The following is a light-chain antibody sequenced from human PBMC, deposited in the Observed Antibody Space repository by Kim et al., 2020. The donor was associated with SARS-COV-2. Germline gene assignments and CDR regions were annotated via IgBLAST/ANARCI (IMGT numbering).Light chain of an antibody. CDR3: QAWDSSTVV. J-gene: IGLJ2*01. V-gene: IGLV3-1*01. CDR2: QDS. Sequence: VSPGQTASTTFSGDKLGDKYACWYQQKPGQSPVLVIYQDSKRPSGIPERFSGSNSGNTATLTISGTQAMDEADYYCQAWDSSTVVFGGGTQLTVL. CDR1: KLGDKY.